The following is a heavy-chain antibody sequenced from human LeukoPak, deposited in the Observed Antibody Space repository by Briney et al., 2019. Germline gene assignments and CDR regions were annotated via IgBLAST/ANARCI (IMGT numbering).Heavy chain of an antibody. Sequence: GGSLRLSCIASGFTFTGYAMHWVRQAPGKGLEWVAFIAYDGSNKYYADSVKGRFTISRDNAKNSLYLQMNSLRAEDTAVYSCARGKSYSNYVPGWNQEDYYYYMDVWGKGTAVTVSS. J-gene: IGHJ6*03. CDR1: GFTFTGYA. V-gene: IGHV3-30*02. CDR2: IAYDGSNK. CDR3: ARGKSYSNYVPGWNQEDYYYYMDV. D-gene: IGHD4-11*01.